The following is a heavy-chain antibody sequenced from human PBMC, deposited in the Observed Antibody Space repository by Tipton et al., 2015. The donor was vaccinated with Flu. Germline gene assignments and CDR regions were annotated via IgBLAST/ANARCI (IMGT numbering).Heavy chain of an antibody. CDR3: ARVDYYDSSGYYPFDY. V-gene: IGHV4-61*02. J-gene: IGHJ4*02. CDR1: GGSISSGSYY. CDR2: IYTSGST. D-gene: IGHD3-22*01. Sequence: LRLSCTVSGGSISSGSYYWSWIRQPAGKGLEWIGRIYTSGSTNYNPSLKSRVTISVDTSKNQFSLKLSSVTAADTAVYYCARVDYYDSSGYYPFDYWGQGTLVTVSS.